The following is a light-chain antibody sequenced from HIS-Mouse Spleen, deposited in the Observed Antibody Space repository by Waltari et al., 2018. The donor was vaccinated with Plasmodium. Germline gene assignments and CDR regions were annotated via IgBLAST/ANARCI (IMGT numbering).Light chain of an antibody. CDR1: ALPKKY. CDR2: EDS. Sequence: SYELTQPPSVSVSPGQTARITCSGDALPKKYAYWYQQKSGQAPVLVIYEDSKRPSGIPGRFSGSRSGTMATLTISGAQVEDEVDYYCYSTDSSGNHRVFGGGTKLTVL. CDR3: YSTDSSGNHRV. J-gene: IGLJ3*02. V-gene: IGLV3-10*01.